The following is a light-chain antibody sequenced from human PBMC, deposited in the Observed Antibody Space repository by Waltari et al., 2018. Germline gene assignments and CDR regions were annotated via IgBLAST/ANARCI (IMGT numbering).Light chain of an antibody. V-gene: IGLV2-23*01. CDR1: SLDVGRHTL. J-gene: IGLJ3*02. CDR2: EDN. CDR3: CSDVGGSLWV. Sequence: QSALTQPASVSGSPGQSITISCAGISLDVGRHTLVSWYQQHPGKAPKLMIYEDNKRPSGVSDRFSGTKSGNTASLTISGLQTEDEADYYCCSDVGGSLWVFGGGTRLTVL.